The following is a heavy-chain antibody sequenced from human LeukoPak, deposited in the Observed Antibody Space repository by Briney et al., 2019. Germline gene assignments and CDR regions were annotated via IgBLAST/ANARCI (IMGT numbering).Heavy chain of an antibody. Sequence: GGSLRLSCAASGFTFSSYEMNWVRQAPGKGLEWVSYISSSGSTIYYADSVKGRFTISRDNAKNSLYLQMNSLRAEDTAVYYCARCTMVRGLFDYWGQGTLVTVSS. J-gene: IGHJ4*02. CDR2: ISSSGSTI. D-gene: IGHD3-10*01. CDR1: GFTFSSYE. CDR3: ARCTMVRGLFDY. V-gene: IGHV3-48*03.